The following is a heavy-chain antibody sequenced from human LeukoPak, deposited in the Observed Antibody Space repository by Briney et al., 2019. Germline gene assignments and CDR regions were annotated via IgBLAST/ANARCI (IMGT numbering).Heavy chain of an antibody. D-gene: IGHD2-2*01. CDR3: ARQSRFNWFDP. CDR2: IYHSGST. CDR1: GGSISSSSYY. V-gene: IGHV4-39*01. Sequence: PSETLSLTCTVSGGSISSSSYYWGWIRQPPGKGLEWIGSIYHSGSTYYNPSLKSRVTISVDTSKNQFSLKLSSVTAADTAVYYCARQSRFNWFDPWGQGTLVTVSS. J-gene: IGHJ5*02.